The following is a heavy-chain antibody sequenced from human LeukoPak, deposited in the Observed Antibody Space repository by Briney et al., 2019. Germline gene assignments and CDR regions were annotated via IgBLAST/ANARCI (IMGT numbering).Heavy chain of an antibody. CDR2: ISAYNGNT. CDR1: GYTFTSYG. V-gene: IGHV1-18*01. Sequence: ASVKVSCTASGYTFTSYGISWVRQAPGQGLEWMGWISAYNGNTNYAQKLQGRVTMTTDTSTSTAYMELRSLRSDDTAVYYCARDDPALAAAAVDYWGQGTLVTVSS. J-gene: IGHJ4*02. CDR3: ARDDPALAAAAVDY. D-gene: IGHD6-13*01.